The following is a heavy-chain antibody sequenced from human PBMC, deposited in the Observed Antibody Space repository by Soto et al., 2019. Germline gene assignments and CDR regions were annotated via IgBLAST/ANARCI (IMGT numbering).Heavy chain of an antibody. CDR1: GGSISSYY. Sequence: ETLSLTCTVSGGSISSYYWSWIRQPPGKGLEWIGYIYYSGSTNYNPSLKSRVTISVDTSKNQFSLKLSSVTAADTAVYYCARDSTDWNYFLGPTHKYYYYGMDVWSQGTTVTXS. CDR2: IYYSGST. D-gene: IGHD1-7*01. CDR3: ARDSTDWNYFLGPTHKYYYYGMDV. V-gene: IGHV4-59*01. J-gene: IGHJ6*02.